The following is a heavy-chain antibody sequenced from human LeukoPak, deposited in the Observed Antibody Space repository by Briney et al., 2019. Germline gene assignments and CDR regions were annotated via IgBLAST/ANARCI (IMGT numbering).Heavy chain of an antibody. CDR3: SKDGYRGYVLFDY. CDR1: LFSFRHYD. CDR2: IWYDGCSK. V-gene: IGHV3-30*02. Sequence: GGALTLSHPASLFSFRHYDMHWLRQAPAKGLEGVAFIWYDGCSKYYADHLKGRFTIPRDNSKNTLYLQMKSQIAEDTALCYGSKDGYRGYVLFDYCGQGTLVSASS. J-gene: IGHJ4*02. D-gene: IGHD5-12*01.